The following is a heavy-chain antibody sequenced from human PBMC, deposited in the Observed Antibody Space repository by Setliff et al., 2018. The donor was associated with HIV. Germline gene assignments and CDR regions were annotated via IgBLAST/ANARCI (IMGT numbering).Heavy chain of an antibody. D-gene: IGHD3-9*01. CDR1: GYTFTDYA. J-gene: IGHJ4*02. V-gene: IGHV1-3*01. CDR2: INSGNGNT. Sequence: ASVKVSCKASGYTFTDYAIHWVRQAPGQRPEWIGWINSGNGNTKYSQKFQGRISFTRDTSATTAYMELRRLRSQDTSVYYCARGGGYLDWLMYLFDFWGQGTLVTVPQ. CDR3: ARGGGYLDWLMYLFDF.